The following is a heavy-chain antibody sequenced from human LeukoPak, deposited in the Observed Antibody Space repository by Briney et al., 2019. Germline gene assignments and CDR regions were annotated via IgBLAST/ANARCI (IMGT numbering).Heavy chain of an antibody. J-gene: IGHJ4*02. D-gene: IGHD6-25*01. CDR1: GYTFTTYC. Sequence: ASVKVSCKASGYTFTTYCMHWVRQAPGQRPEWMGIINPRGGSTDYAQKFQGRVTMTSDTSTSTVYMELNSLKSEDTAVYFCARVGTAAATADYWGQGTLVTVSS. V-gene: IGHV1-46*01. CDR3: ARVGTAAATADY. CDR2: INPRGGST.